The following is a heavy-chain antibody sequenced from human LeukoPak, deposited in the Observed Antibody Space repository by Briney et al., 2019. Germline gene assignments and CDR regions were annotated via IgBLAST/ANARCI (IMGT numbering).Heavy chain of an antibody. CDR1: GFTFSSYE. J-gene: IGHJ4*02. D-gene: IGHD4-17*01. V-gene: IGHV3-48*03. Sequence: GGSLRLSCAASGFTFSSYEMNWVRQAPGKGLEWVSYISSSGSTIYYADSVKGRFTISRDNSKNTLYVQMNSLRAEDTAVYYCAKEIWPTVTTPGWTYFDYWGQGTLVTVSS. CDR2: ISSSGSTI. CDR3: AKEIWPTVTTPGWTYFDY.